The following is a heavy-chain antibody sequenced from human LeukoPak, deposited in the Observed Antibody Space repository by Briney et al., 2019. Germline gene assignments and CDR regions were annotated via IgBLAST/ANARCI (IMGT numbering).Heavy chain of an antibody. J-gene: IGHJ3*02. D-gene: IGHD4-17*01. CDR3: ARDRPGYGDDVRGAFDI. CDR1: GFTFSSYW. Sequence: GGSLRLSCAASGFTFSSYWMSWVRQAPGKGLEWVANIKQDGSEKYYVDSVKGRFTISRDNAKNSLYLQMNSLRAEDTAVYYCARDRPGYGDDVRGAFDIWGQGTMVTVSS. CDR2: IKQDGSEK. V-gene: IGHV3-7*01.